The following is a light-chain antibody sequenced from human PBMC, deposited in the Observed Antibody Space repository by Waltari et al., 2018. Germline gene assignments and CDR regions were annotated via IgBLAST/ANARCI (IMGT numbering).Light chain of an antibody. V-gene: IGLV1-44*01. J-gene: IGLJ2*01. CDR1: NYNIGSGP. CDR3: ATWDGRVNGVL. CDR2: SND. Sequence: QSVLTQAPSVSGTPGQRVTISCSGTNYNIGSGPVNWYQQVPGMSPKLLIYSNDQRPSGVPDRFSGSKSGTSASLAISVLQSEDEADYYCATWDGRVNGVLFGGGTKVTVL.